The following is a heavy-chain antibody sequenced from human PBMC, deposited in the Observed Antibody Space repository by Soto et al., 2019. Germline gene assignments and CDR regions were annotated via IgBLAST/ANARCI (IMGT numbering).Heavy chain of an antibody. V-gene: IGHV3-48*02. Sequence: GGSLRLSCAASGFTFRSYSRNWVRQAPGKGLEWVSYISSSSSTIYYADSVKGRFTISRDNAKNSLYLQMNSLRDEDTAVYYCARESRFLEWLSLNWFDPWGQGTLVTVSS. CDR1: GFTFRSYS. D-gene: IGHD3-3*01. J-gene: IGHJ5*02. CDR3: ARESRFLEWLSLNWFDP. CDR2: ISSSSSTI.